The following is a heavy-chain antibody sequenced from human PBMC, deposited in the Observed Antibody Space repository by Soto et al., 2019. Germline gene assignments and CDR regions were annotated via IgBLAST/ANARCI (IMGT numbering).Heavy chain of an antibody. CDR1: GFSFTTYV. CDR3: ATGFLAIVGTTLARDAFNI. CDR2: ISHDGSYK. D-gene: IGHD1-26*01. J-gene: IGHJ3*02. Sequence: QVQLVESGGGGVQPGRSLRLSCAASGFSFTTYVMHWVRQAPGKGLEWVAVISHDGSYKYYGDAVKGRFTSSRDTSKNAVYLEMTSLRPEDTSVYYCATGFLAIVGTTLARDAFNIWGQRTMVTVPS. V-gene: IGHV3-30*03.